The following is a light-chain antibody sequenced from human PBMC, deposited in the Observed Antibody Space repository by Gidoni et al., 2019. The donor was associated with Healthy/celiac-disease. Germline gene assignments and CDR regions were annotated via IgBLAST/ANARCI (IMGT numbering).Light chain of an antibody. CDR3: QQYNSYPLT. V-gene: IGKV1-5*03. CDR1: QSISSW. Sequence: DIQMTQSPSTLSASVGDRVTITCRASQSISSWVAWYQQKPGKAPKLLIYKESSLESGVPSRFSGSGYGKEFTLTSSSLQPDDFANYYCQQYNSYPLTFGQGTKVEIK. J-gene: IGKJ1*01. CDR2: KES.